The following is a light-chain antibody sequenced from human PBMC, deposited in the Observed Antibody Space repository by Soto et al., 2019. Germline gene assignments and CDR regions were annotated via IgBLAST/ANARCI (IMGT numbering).Light chain of an antibody. J-gene: IGLJ1*01. Sequence: QSALTQPRSVSGSPGQSVTISCTGTSSDVGDYNYVSWYQQHPGKAPKLVIYDVSKRPSGVPDRFSGSMSGNTASLTISGLQAADEADYYCFSYADRCTFVFGTGTKLTVL. CDR1: SSDVGDYNY. CDR3: FSYADRCTFV. V-gene: IGLV2-11*01. CDR2: DVS.